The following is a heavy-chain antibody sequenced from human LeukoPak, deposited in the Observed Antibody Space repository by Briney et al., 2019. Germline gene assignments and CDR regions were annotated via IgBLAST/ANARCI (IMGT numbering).Heavy chain of an antibody. V-gene: IGHV1-8*01. CDR3: ARXIXGVRKRNDY. CDR1: GYTFTSYD. J-gene: IGHJ4*02. D-gene: IGHD3-10*01. Sequence: ASVKVSCKASGYTFTSYDIIWVRQASGQGLEWMGWMNPNSGHTGYAQKFQGRVTMTRTTSISTAYMELTSLTSEDSAVYYCARXIXGVRKRNDYXGQGTLVTVSS. CDR2: MNPNSGHT.